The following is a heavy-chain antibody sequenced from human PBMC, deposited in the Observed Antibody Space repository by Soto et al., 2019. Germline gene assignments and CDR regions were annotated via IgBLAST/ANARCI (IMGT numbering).Heavy chain of an antibody. V-gene: IGHV1-69*13. CDR1: GGTFSSYA. Sequence: SVKVSCKASGGTFSSYAISWVRQAPGQGLEWMGGIIPIFGTANYAQKFQGRVTITADESTSTAYMELSSLRSEDTAVYYCARKVAAAGKGYFDYGGQGTLVTVSS. CDR3: ARKVAAAGKGYFDY. J-gene: IGHJ4*02. D-gene: IGHD6-13*01. CDR2: IIPIFGTA.